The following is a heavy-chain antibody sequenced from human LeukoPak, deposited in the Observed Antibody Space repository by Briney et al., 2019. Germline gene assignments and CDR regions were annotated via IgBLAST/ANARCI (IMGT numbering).Heavy chain of an antibody. D-gene: IGHD1-26*01. V-gene: IGHV3-49*03. Sequence: PGGSLRLSCTASGFSFGDYAMSWFRQAPGKGLEWVGFIKSKAYGGTTECAASVKGRFTISRDDSKRIVYLQMNSLKTEDTAVYYCTRRGSVGAPDYWGQGTLVTVSS. CDR1: GFSFGDYA. J-gene: IGHJ4*02. CDR3: TRRGSVGAPDY. CDR2: IKSKAYGGTT.